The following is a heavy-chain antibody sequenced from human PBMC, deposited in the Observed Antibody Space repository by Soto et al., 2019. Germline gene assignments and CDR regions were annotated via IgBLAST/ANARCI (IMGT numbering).Heavy chain of an antibody. D-gene: IGHD1-7*01. V-gene: IGHV1-3*01. CDR1: GFTFTNYA. J-gene: IGHJ4*02. CDR3: AREHDSNYDY. Sequence: ASVKVSCKTSGFTFTNYAMHWVRQAPGQRLEWMGWIHGGNGNTKYSQRFQDRVTITRDTSASTAYMELSSLRSEDTAVYYCAREHDSNYDYRGQGTLVTVSS. CDR2: IHGGNGNT.